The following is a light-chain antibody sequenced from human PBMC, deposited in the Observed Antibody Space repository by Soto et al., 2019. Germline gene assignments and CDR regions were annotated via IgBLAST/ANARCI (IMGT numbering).Light chain of an antibody. V-gene: IGLV1-36*01. J-gene: IGLJ1*01. CDR1: SSNIGNNA. CDR2: YDN. CDR3: AAWDDSLNGYV. Sequence: QSVLTQPPSVSEAPRQRVTISCSGSSSNIGNNAVNWYQQLPGKAPKHLMFYDNLLPSGVSDRFSGSKSGTSASLAISGLQSEDEADYYCAAWDDSLNGYVVGTGTKV.